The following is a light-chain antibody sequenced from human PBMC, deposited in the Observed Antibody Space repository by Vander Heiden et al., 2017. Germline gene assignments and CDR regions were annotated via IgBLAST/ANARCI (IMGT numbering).Light chain of an antibody. CDR1: QSVSSSY. J-gene: IGKJ1*01. CDR3: HQKGSSGGT. Sequence: EIVSTPSPCPLSLSAGERATLTCRASQSVSSSYFASYQQKPSQTPRLLLYGASSRSAALPDTFSSSACAADFPLTIIMLVPDDFTVYYCHQKGSSGGTFGPGTKVEIK. V-gene: IGKV3-20*01. CDR2: GAS.